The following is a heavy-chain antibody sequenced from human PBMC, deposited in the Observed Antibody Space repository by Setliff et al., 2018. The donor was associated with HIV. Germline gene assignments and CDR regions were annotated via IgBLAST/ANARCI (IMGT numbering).Heavy chain of an antibody. CDR3: ARDWRHGYDLNFDY. D-gene: IGHD5-12*01. CDR2: MSTYNGNT. J-gene: IGHJ4*02. CDR1: GYTFTSYD. Sequence: ASVKVSCKASGYTFTSYDISWVRQAPGQGLEWMGWMSTYNGNTNYAQKVQGRVTMTTDTSTSTAYMELRSLRAEDTAMYYCARDWRHGYDLNFDYWGQGTLVTVSS. V-gene: IGHV1-18*01.